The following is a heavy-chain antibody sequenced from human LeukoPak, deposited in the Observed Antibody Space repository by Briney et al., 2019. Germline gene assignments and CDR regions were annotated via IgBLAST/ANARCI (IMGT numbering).Heavy chain of an antibody. CDR1: GFTFSSYS. Sequence: GGSLRLSCAASGFTFSSYSMNLVRQAPGKGLEWVSSISSSSSYIYYADSVKGRFTISRDNAKNSLYLQMNSLRAEDTAVYYCTSDYGGNSGIYYFDYWGQGTLVTVSS. CDR2: ISSSSSYI. J-gene: IGHJ4*02. CDR3: TSDYGGNSGIYYFDY. V-gene: IGHV3-21*01. D-gene: IGHD4-23*01.